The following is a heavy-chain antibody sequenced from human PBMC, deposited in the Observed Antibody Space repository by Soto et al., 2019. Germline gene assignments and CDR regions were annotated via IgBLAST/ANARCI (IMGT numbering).Heavy chain of an antibody. CDR1: GFIFTSYG. CDR2: ILHDGSAE. D-gene: IGHD4-4*01. V-gene: IGHV3-30*03. J-gene: IGHJ6*02. Sequence: PGGSLRLSCAASGFIFTSYGMHWVRQAPGKGLEWMALILHDGSAEYYADSVKGRFTISRDNSKNTLYLQMNSLTAEDTGVYYCARSRDGYSFYFYYGMDGWGQGTTVTVSS. CDR3: ARSRDGYSFYFYYGMDG.